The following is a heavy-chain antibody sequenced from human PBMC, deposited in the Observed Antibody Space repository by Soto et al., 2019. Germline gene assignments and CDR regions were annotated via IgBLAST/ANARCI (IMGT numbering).Heavy chain of an antibody. CDR1: GGSISSSSYY. Sequence: QLQLQESGPGLVKPSETLSLTCTVSGGSISSSSYYWGWIRQPPGKGLEWIGSIYYSGNTYYNPSLKRRVTISVDTSKNQFSLKLSSVTAADTAVYYCARQTLDIVATNGWLCEFDYWGQGTLVTVSS. D-gene: IGHD5-12*01. J-gene: IGHJ4*02. CDR2: IYYSGNT. CDR3: ARQTLDIVATNGWLCEFDY. V-gene: IGHV4-39*01.